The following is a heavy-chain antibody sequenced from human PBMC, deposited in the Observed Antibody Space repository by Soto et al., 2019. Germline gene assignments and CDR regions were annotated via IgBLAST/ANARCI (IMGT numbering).Heavy chain of an antibody. J-gene: IGHJ5*02. D-gene: IGHD2-2*01. CDR3: ARELGYCSSTSCRPYNWFDP. V-gene: IGHV1-2*04. Sequence: QVQLVQSGAEVKKPGASVKVSCKASGYTFTGYYMHWVRQAPGQGLEWMGWINPNSGGTNYAQKFQGWVTMTRDTSISTAYMELSRLRSDDTAVYYCARELGYCSSTSCRPYNWFDPWGQGTLVTVSS. CDR1: GYTFTGYY. CDR2: INPNSGGT.